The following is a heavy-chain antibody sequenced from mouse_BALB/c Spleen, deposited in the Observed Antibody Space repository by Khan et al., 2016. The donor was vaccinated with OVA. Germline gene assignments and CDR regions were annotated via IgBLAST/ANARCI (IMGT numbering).Heavy chain of an antibody. CDR3: TRSYDSYYFDY. V-gene: IGHV1-5*01. D-gene: IGHD2-4*01. CDR2: IYPGISDT. J-gene: IGHJ2*01. CDR1: AYSFTNYW. Sequence: EVQLQQSGTVLARPGASVKMSCKASAYSFTNYWMHWVKQRPGQGLEWIGAIYPGISDTRYNQKFEGKAKLTAVTSASTAYMEFSSLTNEDSAVYYCTRSYDSYYFDYWGQGTTLTVSS.